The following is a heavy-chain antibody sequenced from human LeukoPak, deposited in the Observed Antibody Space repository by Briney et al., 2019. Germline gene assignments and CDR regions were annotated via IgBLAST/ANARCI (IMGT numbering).Heavy chain of an antibody. D-gene: IGHD3-3*01. CDR1: GGTFSSYA. CDR3: ARGSIRGLRFLEQGEGRYYFDY. CDR2: IIPIFGTA. V-gene: IGHV1-69*01. Sequence: SVKVSCKASGGTFSSYAISWVRQAPGQGLEWMGGIIPIFGTANYAQKFQGRVTITADESTSTAYMELSSLRSEDTAVYYCARGSIRGLRFLEQGEGRYYFDYWGQGTLVTVCS. J-gene: IGHJ4*02.